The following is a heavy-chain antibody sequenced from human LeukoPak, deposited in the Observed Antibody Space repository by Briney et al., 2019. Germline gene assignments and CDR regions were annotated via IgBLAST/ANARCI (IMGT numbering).Heavy chain of an antibody. CDR1: GFTFSSYA. Sequence: GGSLRLSCAASGFTFSSYAMSWVRQAPGNGLEWVSAISGSGGSTYYADSVKGRFTISRDNSKNTLYLQMNSLRAEDTAVYYCAKDAHSSGWYKLEYRYFDYWGQGTLVTVSS. CDR3: AKDAHSSGWYKLEYRYFDY. D-gene: IGHD6-19*01. J-gene: IGHJ4*02. CDR2: ISGSGGST. V-gene: IGHV3-23*01.